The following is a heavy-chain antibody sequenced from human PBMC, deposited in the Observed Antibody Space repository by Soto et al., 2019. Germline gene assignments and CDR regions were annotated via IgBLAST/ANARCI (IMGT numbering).Heavy chain of an antibody. Sequence: QVQLVESGGGVVQPGGTLRLSCAASGFTFSSYGMQWVRQAPGKGLEWVAVIAYDGSLKYYVDSVKGRFTISRDNSKNTVYLQINSLRAEDTAVYYCAKDLKVSGSHYGTLNYYYGMDVWGQGTTVSVSS. J-gene: IGHJ6*02. V-gene: IGHV3-30*18. CDR2: IAYDGSLK. CDR1: GFTFSSYG. CDR3: AKDLKVSGSHYGTLNYYYGMDV. D-gene: IGHD3-10*01.